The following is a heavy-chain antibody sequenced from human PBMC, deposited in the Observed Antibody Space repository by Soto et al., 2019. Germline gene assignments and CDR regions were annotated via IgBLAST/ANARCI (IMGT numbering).Heavy chain of an antibody. D-gene: IGHD2-15*01. J-gene: IGHJ4*02. V-gene: IGHV1-24*01. CDR2: FDPEDGET. CDR1: GYTLTELS. CDR3: ARDEREHCRGSSCYGYFDY. Sequence: ASVKVSCKVSGYTLTELSMHWVRQAPGKGLEWMGGFDPEDGETIYAQKFQGRVTMTEDTSTDTAYMELSSLRSEDTAVFYCARDEREHCRGSSCYGYFDYWGQGTLVTVSS.